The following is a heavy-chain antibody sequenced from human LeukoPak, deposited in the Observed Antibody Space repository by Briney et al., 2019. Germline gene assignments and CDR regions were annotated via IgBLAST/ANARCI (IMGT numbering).Heavy chain of an antibody. CDR3: ASRKRGYYDILTGYSADAFDI. CDR1: GGSISSGSYY. J-gene: IGHJ3*02. CDR2: IYTSGST. Sequence: SETLSLTCTVSGGSISSGSYYWSWIRQPAGKGLEWIGRIYTSGSTNYNPSLKSRVTISVDTSKNQFSLKPSSVTAADTAVYYCASRKRGYYDILTGYSADAFDIWGQGTMVTVSS. V-gene: IGHV4-61*02. D-gene: IGHD3-9*01.